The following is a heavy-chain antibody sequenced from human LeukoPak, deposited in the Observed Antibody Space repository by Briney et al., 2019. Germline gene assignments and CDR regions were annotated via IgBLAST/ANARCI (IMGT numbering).Heavy chain of an antibody. J-gene: IGHJ5*02. Sequence: PSETLSLTCTVSGGSISSGGYYWSWIRQHPGKGLEWIGYIYYSGSTYYNPSLKSRVTISVDTSKNQFSLKLSSVTAADTAVYYCARDRYYDFWSGYPPNQNWFDPWGQGTLVTVSS. D-gene: IGHD3-3*01. V-gene: IGHV4-31*03. CDR2: IYYSGST. CDR1: GGSISSGGYY. CDR3: ARDRYYDFWSGYPPNQNWFDP.